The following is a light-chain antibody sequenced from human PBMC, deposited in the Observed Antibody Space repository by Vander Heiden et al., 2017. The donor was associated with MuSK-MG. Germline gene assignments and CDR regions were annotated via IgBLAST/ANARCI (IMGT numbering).Light chain of an antibody. CDR3: VLYMGSGMWM. Sequence: QPVVTQEPSFSVSPGGTVTLTCGLSSYSVSTDYYPSWYQQTPGQAPRTLIYATNTRSSGVPDRFSGSILGNKAALTIAGAQADDESDYYCVLYMGSGMWMFGGGTKLTVL. CDR2: ATN. J-gene: IGLJ3*02. CDR1: SYSVSTDYY. V-gene: IGLV8-61*01.